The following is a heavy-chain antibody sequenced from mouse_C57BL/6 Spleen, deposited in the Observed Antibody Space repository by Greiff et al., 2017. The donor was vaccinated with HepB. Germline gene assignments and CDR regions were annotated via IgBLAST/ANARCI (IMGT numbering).Heavy chain of an antibody. CDR3: ARRFQTGRFAY. CDR1: GYTFTSYG. Sequence: VQLQQSGAELARPGASVKLSCKASGYTFTSYGMSWVKQRTGQGLEWIGEIYPRSGNTYYNEKFKGKATLTADKSSSTAYMELRSLTSEDSAVYFCARRFQTGRFAYWGQGTLVTVSA. CDR2: IYPRSGNT. V-gene: IGHV1-81*01. D-gene: IGHD4-1*01. J-gene: IGHJ3*01.